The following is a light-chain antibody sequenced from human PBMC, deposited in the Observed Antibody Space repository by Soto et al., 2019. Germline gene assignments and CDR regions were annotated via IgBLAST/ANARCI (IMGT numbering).Light chain of an antibody. Sequence: DIVLTQSPATLSSSPDERVTLSCRASQSVDNFLAWYQQKPGQPPRLLIYDASNRASGIPARFSGSGSGTDCTLTISSLEPEDLAIYFCQQRKKWPPITFGQGTRLEI. CDR1: QSVDNF. V-gene: IGKV3-11*01. J-gene: IGKJ5*01. CDR2: DAS. CDR3: QQRKKWPPIT.